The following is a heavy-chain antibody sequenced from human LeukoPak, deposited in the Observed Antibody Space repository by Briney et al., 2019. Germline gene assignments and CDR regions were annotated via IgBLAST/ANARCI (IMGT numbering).Heavy chain of an antibody. J-gene: IGHJ3*02. CDR3: ARGHTHGLFDI. Sequence: SQTLSLTCAVSGGSISSGSYYWSWIRQPAGKGLEWIGRIYTSGSTNYNPSLKSRVTIAVDTSKNQFSLKLSSVTAADTAVYDCARGHTHGLFDIWGQGTMVTVSS. V-gene: IGHV4-61*02. D-gene: IGHD2-2*02. CDR2: IYTSGST. CDR1: GGSISSGSYY.